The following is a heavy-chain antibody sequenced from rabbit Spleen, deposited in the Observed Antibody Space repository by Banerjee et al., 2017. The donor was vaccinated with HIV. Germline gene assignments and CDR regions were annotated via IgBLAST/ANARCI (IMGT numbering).Heavy chain of an antibody. CDR2: SYAGSSGST. CDR1: GFSFNSGYD. J-gene: IGHJ4*01. V-gene: IGHV1S40*01. Sequence: QSLEESGGDLVKPGASLTLTCKASGFSFNSGYDMCWVRQAPGKGLEWIACSYAGSSGSTYSAIWATGRFTISKTSSTTVTLQMTSLTAADTATYFCARGSAAMTMVITGYYLNLWGQGTLVTVS. CDR3: ARGSAAMTMVITGYYLNL. D-gene: IGHD2-1*01.